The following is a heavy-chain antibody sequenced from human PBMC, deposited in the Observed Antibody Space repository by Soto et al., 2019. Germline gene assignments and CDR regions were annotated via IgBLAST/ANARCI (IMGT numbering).Heavy chain of an antibody. CDR2: IYYSGST. D-gene: IGHD6-13*01. CDR1: GGSISSYY. CDR3: ASGPYSSSWYGGMDV. V-gene: IGHV4-59*01. Sequence: PSETLSLTCTVSGGSISSYYWSWIRQPPGKGLEWIGYIYYSGSTNYNPSLKSRVTISVDTSKNQFSLKLSSVTAADTAVYYCASGPYSSSWYGGMDVWGQGTTVTV. J-gene: IGHJ6*02.